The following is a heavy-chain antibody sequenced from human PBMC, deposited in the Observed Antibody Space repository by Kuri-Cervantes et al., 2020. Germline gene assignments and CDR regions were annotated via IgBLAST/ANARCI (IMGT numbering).Heavy chain of an antibody. CDR2: ISGGST. D-gene: IGHD6-13*01. Sequence: GESLKISCAASGFTVSSNEMSWVRQAPGKGLEWVSSISGGSTYYADSRKGRFTISRDNSKNTLYLQMNSLRAEDTAVYYCARISAAADDFDYWGQGTLVTVSS. CDR1: GFTVSSNE. V-gene: IGHV3-38-3*01. CDR3: ARISAAADDFDY. J-gene: IGHJ4*02.